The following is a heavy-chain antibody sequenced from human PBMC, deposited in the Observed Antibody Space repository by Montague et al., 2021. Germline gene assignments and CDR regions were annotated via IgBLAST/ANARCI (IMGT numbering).Heavy chain of an antibody. CDR3: ARGLFGTVTGQHICGWYYFDK. J-gene: IGHJ4*02. Sequence: SETLSLTCALSGGSLSGYYWGWIRQTPGKGLEWIGNIYHSGSAKYNPSLKNRVSISVDTSNNQFCLNLTSVTAADTARYFCARGLFGTVTGQHICGWYYFDKWGQGAMVTVSS. CDR2: IYHSGSA. D-gene: IGHD6-19*01. CDR1: GGSLSGYY. V-gene: IGHV4-59*12.